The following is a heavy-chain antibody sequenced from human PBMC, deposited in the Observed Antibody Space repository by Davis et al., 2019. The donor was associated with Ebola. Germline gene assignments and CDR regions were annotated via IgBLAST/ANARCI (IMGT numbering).Heavy chain of an antibody. D-gene: IGHD3-3*01. J-gene: IGHJ4*02. V-gene: IGHV3-30*03. CDR3: ARDWRITIFGVADY. Sequence: GESLKISCAASGFTFKTFGMNWVRQAPGKGLEWVAVISFDGRNKFYADSVKGRFTVSRDNSNNMVYLQMNSLRAEDTAVYYCARDWRITIFGVADYWGQGTLVTVSS. CDR2: ISFDGRNK. CDR1: GFTFKTFG.